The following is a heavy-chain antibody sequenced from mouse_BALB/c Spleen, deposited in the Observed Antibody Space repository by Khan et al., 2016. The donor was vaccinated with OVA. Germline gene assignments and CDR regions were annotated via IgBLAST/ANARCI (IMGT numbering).Heavy chain of an antibody. Sequence: QIQLVQSGPEVKKPGETVKISCKASGHTFTKFGMNWVKQAPGKGLKWMGWINTYTGEPTYADDFNGRFAFSLETSASTAYLQINNLKNEDTATXFCARPPYFAYVLDNWSQGTSVTVSS. CDR1: GHTFTKFG. J-gene: IGHJ4*01. D-gene: IGHD2-10*01. CDR2: INTYTGEP. V-gene: IGHV9-3-1*01. CDR3: ARPPYFAYVLDN.